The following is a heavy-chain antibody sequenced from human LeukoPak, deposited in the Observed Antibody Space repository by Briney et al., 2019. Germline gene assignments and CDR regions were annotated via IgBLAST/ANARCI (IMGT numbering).Heavy chain of an antibody. V-gene: IGHV4-61*01. D-gene: IGHD1-26*01. CDR1: SGSVNSGSYY. CDR3: ARGSNTGSL. J-gene: IGHJ3*01. CDR2: INHSGGT. Sequence: PSETLSLTCTVSSGSVNSGSYYWNWIRQTPGKGLEWIGQINHSGGTNYNPSFKSRVTMSVDTSKNQFSLRLNSVTAADTAVYYCARGSNTGSLWGQGTMVTVSS.